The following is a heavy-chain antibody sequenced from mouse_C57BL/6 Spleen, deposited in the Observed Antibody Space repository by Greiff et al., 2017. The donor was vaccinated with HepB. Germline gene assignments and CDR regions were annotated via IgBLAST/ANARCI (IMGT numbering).Heavy chain of an antibody. CDR3: ARAYYYGTWFAY. D-gene: IGHD1-1*01. CDR1: GFTFSSYA. Sequence: EVMLVESGGGLVKPGGSLKLSCAASGFTFSSYAMSWVRQTPEKRLEWVATISDGGSYTYYPANVKGRFTISRDNAKNNLYLQMSHLKSEDTAMYYCARAYYYGTWFAYWGQGTLVTVSA. J-gene: IGHJ3*01. V-gene: IGHV5-4*03. CDR2: ISDGGSYT.